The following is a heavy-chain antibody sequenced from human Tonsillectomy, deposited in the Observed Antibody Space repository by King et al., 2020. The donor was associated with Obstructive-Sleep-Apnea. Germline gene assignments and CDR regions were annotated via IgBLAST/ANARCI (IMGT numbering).Heavy chain of an antibody. CDR3: AKGGYYDFWSGYYIDY. CDR2: ISGSGGST. CDR1: GFTFSSYA. J-gene: IGHJ4*02. V-gene: IGHV3-23*04. Sequence: VQLVESGGGLVQPGGSLRLSCAASGFTFSSYAMSWVRQAPGKGLEWVSAISGSGGSTYYADSVKGRFTISRDNSKNTLYLQMNSLRAEDTAVYYCAKGGYYDFWSGYYIDYWGQGTLVTVSS. D-gene: IGHD3-3*01.